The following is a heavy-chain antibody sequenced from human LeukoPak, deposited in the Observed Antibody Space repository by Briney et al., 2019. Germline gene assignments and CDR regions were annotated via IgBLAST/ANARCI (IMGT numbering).Heavy chain of an antibody. Sequence: PSETLSLTCSVSGGSISSYYWSWIRQPPGKGLEWIGYICYSGSINYNPSLKSRVTISVDTSKNQFSLKLSSVTAADTAVYYCARDRSSWGYYFDYWGQGTLVTVSS. CDR2: ICYSGSI. CDR1: GGSISSYY. J-gene: IGHJ4*02. D-gene: IGHD2-2*01. V-gene: IGHV4-59*01. CDR3: ARDRSSWGYYFDY.